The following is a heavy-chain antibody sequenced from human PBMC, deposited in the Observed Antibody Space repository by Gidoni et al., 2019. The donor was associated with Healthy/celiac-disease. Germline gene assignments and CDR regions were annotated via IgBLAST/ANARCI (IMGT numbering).Heavy chain of an antibody. V-gene: IGHV3-11*06. CDR3: ARETPDYYYYGMDV. J-gene: IGHJ6*02. Sequence: QVQLVESGGGLVKPGGSLSLSCAASGFPFRAYSMSWIRQAPGKGLEWVSYISSSSSYTNYADSVKGRFTIARDNAKNSLYLQMNSLRAEDTAVYYCARETPDYYYYGMDVWGQGTTVTVSS. CDR1: GFPFRAYS. CDR2: ISSSSSYT.